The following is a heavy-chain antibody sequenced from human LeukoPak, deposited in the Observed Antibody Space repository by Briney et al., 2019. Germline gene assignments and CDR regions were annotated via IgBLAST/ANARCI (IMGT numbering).Heavy chain of an antibody. D-gene: IGHD3-10*01. J-gene: IGHJ5*02. V-gene: IGHV4-39*07. Sequence: SETLSLTCTVSGGSISSSSYYWGWIRQPPGKGLEWIGSIYYSGSTYYNPSLKGRVTISVDTSKNQFSLKLSSVTAADTAVYYCARSRSRVVRGAQFDPWGQGTLVTVSS. CDR3: ARSRSRVVRGAQFDP. CDR2: IYYSGST. CDR1: GGSISSSSYY.